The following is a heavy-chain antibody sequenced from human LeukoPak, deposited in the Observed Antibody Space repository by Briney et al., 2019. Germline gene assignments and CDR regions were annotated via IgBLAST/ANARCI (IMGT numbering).Heavy chain of an antibody. V-gene: IGHV3-13*04. CDR2: IGTAGDT. Sequence: GGSLRLSCAASGFTFSSYDMHWVRQATGKGLEWVSAIGTAGDTYYPGSVTGRFTISRENAKNSLYLQMNSLRAGDTAVYYCARSGKPYYYDSSGYYFDYWGQGTLVTVSS. D-gene: IGHD3-22*01. CDR3: ARSGKPYYYDSSGYYFDY. J-gene: IGHJ4*02. CDR1: GFTFSSYD.